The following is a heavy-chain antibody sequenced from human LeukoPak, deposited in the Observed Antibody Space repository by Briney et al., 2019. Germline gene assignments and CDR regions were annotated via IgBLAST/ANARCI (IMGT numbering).Heavy chain of an antibody. CDR3: AREKYFDWLFKESFDY. Sequence: PGGSLRLSCAASGFTFSDYYMSWIRQAPGKGLEWVSYISSSGSTIYYADSVKGRFTISRDNAKNSLYLQMNSLRAEDTAVYYCAREKYFDWLFKESFDYWGQGTLVTVSS. CDR2: ISSSGSTI. V-gene: IGHV3-11*01. D-gene: IGHD3-9*01. J-gene: IGHJ4*02. CDR1: GFTFSDYY.